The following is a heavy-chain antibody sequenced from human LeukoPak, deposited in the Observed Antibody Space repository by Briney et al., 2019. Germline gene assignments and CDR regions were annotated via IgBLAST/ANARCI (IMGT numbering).Heavy chain of an antibody. CDR2: ISNSDNKP. J-gene: IGHJ4*02. Sequence: GGSLRLSCAASGFTFSSYAMSWVRQAPGKGLEWVSTISNSDNKPYYADSVKGRFTISRDNSKNTLYLQMNSLRAEDTAIYYCARDYQYGYSTNWYHLAQIDYWGQGTLVTVSS. D-gene: IGHD2/OR15-2a*01. CDR3: ARDYQYGYSTNWYHLAQIDY. CDR1: GFTFSSYA. V-gene: IGHV3-23*01.